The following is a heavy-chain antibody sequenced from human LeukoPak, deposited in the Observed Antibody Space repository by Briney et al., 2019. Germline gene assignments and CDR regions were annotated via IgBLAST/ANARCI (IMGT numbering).Heavy chain of an antibody. CDR2: IYTSGST. CDR1: GGSINNYY. V-gene: IGHV4-4*07. J-gene: IGHJ5*02. CDR3: ARDQLYYDSSGYYYST. Sequence: TSSETLSLTCTVSGGSINNYYWNWIRQPAGKGLEYIGRIYTSGSTNYNPSLKSRVTMSVDTSKNQFSLKLSSVTAADTAVYYCARDQLYYDSSGYYYSTWGQGTLVTVSS. D-gene: IGHD3-22*01.